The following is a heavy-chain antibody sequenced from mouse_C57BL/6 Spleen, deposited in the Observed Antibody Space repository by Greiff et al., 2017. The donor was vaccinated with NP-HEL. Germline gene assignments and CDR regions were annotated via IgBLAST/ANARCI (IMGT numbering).Heavy chain of an antibody. CDR2: IYPGNGDT. V-gene: IGHV1-12*01. CDR3: ARSVDGYYPAWFAY. CDR1: GYTFTSYN. Sequence: LQESGAELVRPGASVKMSCKASGYTFTSYNMHWVKQTPRQGLEWIGAIYPGNGDTSYNQKFKGKATLTVDKSSSTAYMQLSSLTSEDSAVYFCARSVDGYYPAWFAYWGQGTLVTVSA. J-gene: IGHJ3*01. D-gene: IGHD2-3*01.